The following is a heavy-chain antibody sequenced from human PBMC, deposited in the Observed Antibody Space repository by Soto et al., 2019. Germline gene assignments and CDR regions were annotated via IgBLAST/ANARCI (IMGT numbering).Heavy chain of an antibody. D-gene: IGHD2-15*01. CDR3: ARDAARGGNTYLT. CDR2: FIPIFGTP. V-gene: IGHV1-69*12. Sequence: QVQLVQSGAEVKKPGSSVKVSCKASGGTFSSNAITWVRQAPGQGLEWMGGFIPIFGTPNYALKFQDRVTITADESPSTAYMELSRLRSEDPAVYYCARDAARGGNTYLTWGQGTLVTVSS. J-gene: IGHJ4*02. CDR1: GGTFSSNA.